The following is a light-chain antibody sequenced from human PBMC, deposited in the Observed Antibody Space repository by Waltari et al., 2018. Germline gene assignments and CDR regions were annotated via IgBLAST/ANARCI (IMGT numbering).Light chain of an antibody. CDR3: QQYFNWPT. CDR1: QSVSFN. V-gene: IGKV3-15*01. CDR2: GAS. J-gene: IGKJ1*01. Sequence: EIVMTQSPATLSVSPGERATLSCRASQSVSFNLAWYQQKPGQAPRLLIFGASTRATGIPARFSGSGSGSEFTLTISSLQSKDFAVYYCQQYFNWPTFGQGTKVEIK.